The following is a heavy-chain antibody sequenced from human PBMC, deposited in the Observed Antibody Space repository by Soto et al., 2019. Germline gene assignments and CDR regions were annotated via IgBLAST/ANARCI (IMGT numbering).Heavy chain of an antibody. D-gene: IGHD3-16*01. V-gene: IGHV1-18*01. CDR1: GYTFTSYG. CDR3: ARDAQGVFLHY. CDR2: ISAYNGNT. Sequence: QVQLVQSGAEVKKPGASVKVSCKASGYTFTSYGISWVRQAPGQGLEWMGWISAYNGNTNYAQKLQGRGTMTRDTSTSTAYMEPRRLRSDDTAVYYCARDAQGVFLHYWGQGTLVTVSS. J-gene: IGHJ4*02.